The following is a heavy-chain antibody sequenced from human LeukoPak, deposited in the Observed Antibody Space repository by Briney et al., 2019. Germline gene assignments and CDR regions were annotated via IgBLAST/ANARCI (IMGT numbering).Heavy chain of an antibody. V-gene: IGHV3-30*02. CDR1: GFSFSDYA. CDR3: XXXXXXXXXYTQGYFDY. D-gene: IGHD1-1*01. CDR2: IRYDGSNK. Sequence: GGSLRLSCAASGFSFSDYAIYWVRQTPGKGLEWVAFIRYDGSNKIYADSVKGRFTISRDSSYNTVYLQMTGRRAEDMAVNYSXXXXXXXXXYTQGYFDYWGQGTLVTVSS. J-gene: IGHJ4*02.